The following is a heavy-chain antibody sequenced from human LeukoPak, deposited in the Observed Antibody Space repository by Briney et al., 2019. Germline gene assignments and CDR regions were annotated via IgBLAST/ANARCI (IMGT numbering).Heavy chain of an antibody. J-gene: IGHJ6*03. V-gene: IGHV3-11*04. CDR3: AREEGRTYYDFWSGYGSAPYYYYMDV. D-gene: IGHD3-3*01. Sequence: GGSLRLSCAASGFTFSDYYMSWIRQAPGKGLEWVSYISSSGSTIYYADSVKGRFTISRDNAKNSLYLQMNSLRAEDTAVYYCAREEGRTYYDFWSGYGSAPYYYYMDVWGKGTTVTVSS. CDR1: GFTFSDYY. CDR2: ISSSGSTI.